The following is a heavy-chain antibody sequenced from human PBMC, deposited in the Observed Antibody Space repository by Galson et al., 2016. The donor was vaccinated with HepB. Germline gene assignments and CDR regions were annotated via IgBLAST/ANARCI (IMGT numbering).Heavy chain of an antibody. Sequence: SVKVSCKASGYTFTSYAISWVRQAPGQGLEWMGWISAYNGNTNCAQNLQGRVTMTTDTSTSTAYMELRSLISDDTAVYYCASHYGSGSVSWFAPWGQGTLVTVSS. CDR2: ISAYNGNT. D-gene: IGHD3-10*01. J-gene: IGHJ5*02. CDR3: ASHYGSGSVSWFAP. CDR1: GYTFTSYA. V-gene: IGHV1-18*01.